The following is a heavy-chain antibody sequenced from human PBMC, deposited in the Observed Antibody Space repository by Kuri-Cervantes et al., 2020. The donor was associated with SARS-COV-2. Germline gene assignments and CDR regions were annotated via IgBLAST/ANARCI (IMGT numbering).Heavy chain of an antibody. CDR1: GGSISSYY. CDR2: IYYSGST. CDR3: ARLKVVRGVNTPIYYGMDV. V-gene: IGHV4-59*08. J-gene: IGHJ6*02. D-gene: IGHD3-10*01. Sequence: SETLSLTCNVVGGSISSYYWSWIRQPPGKGLEWIGYIYYSGSTNYNPPLKSRVTISVDTSKNQFSLKLSSVTAADTAVYYCARLKVVRGVNTPIYYGMDVWGQGTTVTVSS.